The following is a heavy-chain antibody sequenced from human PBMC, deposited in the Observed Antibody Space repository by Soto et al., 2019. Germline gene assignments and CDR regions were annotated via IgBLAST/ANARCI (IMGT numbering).Heavy chain of an antibody. CDR3: ARDNGVLDTAMVPYMDV. CDR2: IYYSGST. D-gene: IGHD5-18*01. Sequence: TSETLSLTCTVSGGSISSGGYYWSWIRQHPGKGLEWIGYIYYSGSTYYNPSLKSRVTISVDTSKNQFSLKLSSVTAADTAVYYCARDNGVLDTAMVPYMDVWGKGTTVTVSS. V-gene: IGHV4-31*03. J-gene: IGHJ6*03. CDR1: GGSISSGGYY.